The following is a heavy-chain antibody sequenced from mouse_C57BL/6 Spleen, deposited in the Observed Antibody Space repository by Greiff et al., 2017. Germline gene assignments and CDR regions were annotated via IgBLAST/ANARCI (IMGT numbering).Heavy chain of an antibody. Sequence: VQLQQSGPELVKPGASVKISCKASGYAFSSSWMNWVKQRPGKGLVWIGRIYPGDGDTNYNGKFKGKATLTADKSSSTAYMQLSSLTSEDSAVYFCADSRAMDYWGQGTSVTVSS. CDR2: IYPGDGDT. D-gene: IGHD1-1*01. J-gene: IGHJ4*01. V-gene: IGHV1-82*01. CDR1: GYAFSSSW. CDR3: ADSRAMDY.